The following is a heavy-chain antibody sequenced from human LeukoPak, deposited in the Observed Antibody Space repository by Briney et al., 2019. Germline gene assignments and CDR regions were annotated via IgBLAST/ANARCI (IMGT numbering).Heavy chain of an antibody. CDR2: SYYSGST. D-gene: IGHD6-19*01. CDR3: AREPQDHSSEDY. CDR1: GGSISSGDYY. V-gene: IGHV4-30-4*01. J-gene: IGHJ4*02. Sequence: SETLSLTCTVSGGSISSGDYYWSWIRQPPGKGLEWIGYSYYSGSTYYNPSLNSRVTIPVDTSKNQFSLKLSSVTAADTAVYYCAREPQDHSSEDYWGQGTLVTVSS.